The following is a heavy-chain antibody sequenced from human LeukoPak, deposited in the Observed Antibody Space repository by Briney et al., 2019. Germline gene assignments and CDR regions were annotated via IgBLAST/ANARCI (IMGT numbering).Heavy chain of an antibody. CDR3: ARDLRGWFYFDY. CDR2: IIPILGIA. J-gene: IGHJ4*02. D-gene: IGHD6-19*01. CDR1: GGTFSSYA. Sequence: GASVKVSCKASGGTFSSYAISWVRQAPGQGLEWMGRIIPILGIANYAQKFQGRVTITADKSTSTAYMELSSLRSEDTAVYYCARDLRGWFYFDYWGQGTLVTVSS. V-gene: IGHV1-69*04.